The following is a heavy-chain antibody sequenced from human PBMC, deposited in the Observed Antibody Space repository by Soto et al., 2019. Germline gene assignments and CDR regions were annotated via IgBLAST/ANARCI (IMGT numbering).Heavy chain of an antibody. D-gene: IGHD3-22*01. V-gene: IGHV4-30-4*01. Sequence: QERLQESGPGLVRPSQTLSLTCSVSGDSLSSGGYYWNWIRQRPGKGLEWIGYIYYSGITYYNPSLQSRVTMSIDTSNGQFSLKLGSVTVADTAVYYCARASPYDKVNWFDPWGQGILVAVSS. CDR3: ARASPYDKVNWFDP. J-gene: IGHJ5*02. CDR1: GDSLSSGGYY. CDR2: IYYSGIT.